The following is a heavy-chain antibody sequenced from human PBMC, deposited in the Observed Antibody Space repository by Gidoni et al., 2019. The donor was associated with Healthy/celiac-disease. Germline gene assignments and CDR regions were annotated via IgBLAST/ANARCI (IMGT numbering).Heavy chain of an antibody. CDR3: ARVGAEGYFDY. CDR1: GFTFSSYS. V-gene: IGHV3-48*01. J-gene: IGHJ4*02. D-gene: IGHD1-26*01. CDR2: ISSSSSTI. Sequence: EVQLVESGGGLVQPGGSLRLSCEASGFTFSSYSMNWVRQAPGKGLEWVSYISSSSSTIYYADSVKGRFTISRDNAKNSLYLQMNSLRAEDTAVYYCARVGAEGYFDYWGQGTLVTVSS.